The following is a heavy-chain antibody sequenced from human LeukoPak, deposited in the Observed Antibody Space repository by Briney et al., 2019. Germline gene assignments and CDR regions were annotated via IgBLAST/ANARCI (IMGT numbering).Heavy chain of an antibody. D-gene: IGHD3-22*01. CDR3: ARDWGAYYHFFDY. J-gene: IGHJ4*02. CDR2: INSDGSST. Sequence: GGSLRLSCAASGFTFSSYWMHWVRQAPGKGLVWVSRINSDGSSTSYADSVKGRFTISRDNAKNTLYPQMNSLRAEDTAVYYCARDWGAYYHFFDYWGQGTLVTVS. V-gene: IGHV3-74*01. CDR1: GFTFSSYW.